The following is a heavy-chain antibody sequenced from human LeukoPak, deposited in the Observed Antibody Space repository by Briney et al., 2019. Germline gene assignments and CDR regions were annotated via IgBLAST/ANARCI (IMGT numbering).Heavy chain of an antibody. Sequence: PSETLSLTCTVSGGSISSNSYYWNWIRQPAGKGLEWIGRIYTSGSTSGSTNYNPSLKSRVTISVDTSKNQFSLKLSSVTAADTAVYYCAREHFERSEYDFWSGYTGFFQHWGQGTLVTVSS. CDR1: GGSISSNSYY. CDR2: IYTSGSTSGST. D-gene: IGHD3-3*01. J-gene: IGHJ1*01. CDR3: AREHFERSEYDFWSGYTGFFQH. V-gene: IGHV4-61*02.